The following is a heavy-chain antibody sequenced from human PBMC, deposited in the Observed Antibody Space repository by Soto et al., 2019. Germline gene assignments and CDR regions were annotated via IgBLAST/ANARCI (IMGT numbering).Heavy chain of an antibody. Sequence: EVQLLESGGGLVQPGGSLRLSCAASGFTFSSYAMSWVRQAPGKGLEWVSAISGSGGSTYYADSVKGRFTISRDNSKNTLYLQMNSLRAEDTAVCYCAKGKFLDNWFDPWGQGTLVTVSS. CDR3: AKGKFLDNWFDP. D-gene: IGHD3-3*01. J-gene: IGHJ5*02. CDR2: ISGSGGST. CDR1: GFTFSSYA. V-gene: IGHV3-23*01.